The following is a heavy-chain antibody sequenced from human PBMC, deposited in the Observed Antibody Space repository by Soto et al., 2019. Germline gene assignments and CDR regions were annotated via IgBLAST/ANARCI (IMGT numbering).Heavy chain of an antibody. CDR1: GGSISSSSYY. J-gene: IGHJ4*02. CDR3: ARIDNPLYCSGGSCYSDHFDY. Sequence: SETLSLTCTVSGGSISSSSYYWGWIRQPPGKGLEWIGSIYYSGSTYYNPSLKSRVTISVDTSKNQFSLKLSSVTAADTAVYYCARIDNPLYCSGGSCYSDHFDYWGQGTLVTVSS. D-gene: IGHD2-15*01. V-gene: IGHV4-39*01. CDR2: IYYSGST.